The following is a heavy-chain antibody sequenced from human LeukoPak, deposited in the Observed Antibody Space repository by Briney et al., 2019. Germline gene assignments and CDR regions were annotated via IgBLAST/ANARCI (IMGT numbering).Heavy chain of an antibody. D-gene: IGHD1-26*01. CDR3: ARVGAKWEPTDY. V-gene: IGHV3-23*01. Sequence: GGSLRLSCAASGFTFSSYAMSWVRQAPGKGLEWVSAISGSGGSTYYADSVKGRFTISGDNSKNTLYLQMNSLRAEDTAVYYCARVGAKWEPTDYWGQGTLVTVSS. J-gene: IGHJ4*02. CDR1: GFTFSSYA. CDR2: ISGSGGST.